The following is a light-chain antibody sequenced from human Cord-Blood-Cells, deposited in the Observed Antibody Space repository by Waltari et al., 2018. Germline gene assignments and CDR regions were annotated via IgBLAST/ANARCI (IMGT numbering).Light chain of an antibody. CDR2: EGS. CDR1: SRDVGSYNL. CDR3: CSYAGSSTYV. Sequence: QSALTQPSSVSGSPGQSIPIPCPGTSRDVGSYNLFSWYQQHPGKAPKLMIYEGSKRPSGVSNRFSGSKSGNTASLTISGLQAEDEADYYCCSYAGSSTYVFGTGTKVTVL. J-gene: IGLJ1*01. V-gene: IGLV2-23*01.